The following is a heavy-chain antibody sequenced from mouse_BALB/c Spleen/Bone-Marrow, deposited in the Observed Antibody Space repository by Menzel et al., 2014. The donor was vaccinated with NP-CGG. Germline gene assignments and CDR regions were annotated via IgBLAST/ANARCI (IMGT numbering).Heavy chain of an antibody. CDR2: INPESNTI. CDR1: GFDFSRYW. V-gene: IGHV4-1*02. D-gene: IGHD2-3*01. J-gene: IGHJ3*01. CDR3: ARLGYYGWFAY. Sequence: ESGGGLVQPGGSLKLSCAASGFDFSRYWMSWVRQAPGKGLQWIGEINPESNTINYTPSLKDKFIISRDNAKNTLYLQMSKVRSEVTALYCCARLGYYGWFAYWGQGTLVTVSA.